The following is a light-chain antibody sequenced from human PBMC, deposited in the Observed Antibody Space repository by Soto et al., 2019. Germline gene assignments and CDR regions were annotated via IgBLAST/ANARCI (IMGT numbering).Light chain of an antibody. Sequence: EIVLTQSPGTLSLSPGDRATLSCRASQSVKNNYLVWYQQKVGQAPRLLMSGASSRATGIPDRFSGSGSGTDFTLTISRLEPEDFAVYYCQQYGSSPTFGQGTRPEIK. CDR1: QSVKNNY. CDR3: QQYGSSPT. CDR2: GAS. J-gene: IGKJ5*01. V-gene: IGKV3-20*01.